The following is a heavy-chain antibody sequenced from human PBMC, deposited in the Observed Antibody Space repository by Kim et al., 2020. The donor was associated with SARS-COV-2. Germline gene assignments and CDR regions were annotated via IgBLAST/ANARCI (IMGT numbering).Heavy chain of an antibody. CDR1: GFTFDDYA. CDR2: ISGDGGST. CDR3: AKVGRYTVTTDYFDY. D-gene: IGHD4-4*01. V-gene: IGHV3-43*02. J-gene: IGHJ4*02. Sequence: GGSLRLSCAASGFTFDDYAMHWVRQAPGKGLEWVSLISGDGGSTYYADSVKGRFTISRDNSKNSLYLQMNSLRTEDTALYYCAKVGRYTVTTDYFDYWGQGTLVTVSS.